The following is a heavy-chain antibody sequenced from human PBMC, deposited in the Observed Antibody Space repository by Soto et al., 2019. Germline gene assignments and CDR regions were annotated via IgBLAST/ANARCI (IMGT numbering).Heavy chain of an antibody. CDR3: ARGAFGAYYFDY. CDR1: GFTFRSSW. Sequence: EVQLVESGGGLVQPGGSLRLSCAASGFTFRSSWMHWVRQAPGKGLVWVSRIKGGGSSRNYADSVKGRFSISRDNDKNTFHLQMNSLRAEDTAVYYCARGAFGAYYFDYWGQGSLVNVSS. V-gene: IGHV3-74*01. CDR2: IKGGGSSR. J-gene: IGHJ4*02. D-gene: IGHD3-3*01.